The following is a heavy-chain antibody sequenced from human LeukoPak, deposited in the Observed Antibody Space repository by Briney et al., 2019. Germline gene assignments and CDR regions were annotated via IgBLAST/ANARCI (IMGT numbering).Heavy chain of an antibody. Sequence: GASVKVSCKASGYTFTSYGISWVRQAPGQGLEWTGWISAYNGNTNYAQKLQGRVTMTTDTSASTAYMELSSLRSEDTAVYYCAREYSSGWSSFDYWGQGTLVTVSS. J-gene: IGHJ4*02. CDR2: ISAYNGNT. D-gene: IGHD6-19*01. V-gene: IGHV1-18*01. CDR3: AREYSSGWSSFDY. CDR1: GYTFTSYG.